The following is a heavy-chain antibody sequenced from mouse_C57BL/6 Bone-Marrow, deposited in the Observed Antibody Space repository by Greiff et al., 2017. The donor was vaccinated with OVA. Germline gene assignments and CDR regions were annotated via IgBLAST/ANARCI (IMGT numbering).Heavy chain of an antibody. V-gene: IGHV5-12*01. J-gene: IGHJ1*03. CDR3: ARRKDYHWYFDV. CDR2: ISNGGGST. D-gene: IGHD2-4*01. Sequence: EVKLVESGGGLVQPGGSLKLSCAASGFTFSDYYMYWVRQTPEKRLEWVAYISNGGGSTYYTDTVKGRFTISGDKAKNTLYLQMSRLKSDDTAMDYCARRKDYHWYFDVWGTGTTVTVSS. CDR1: GFTFSDYY.